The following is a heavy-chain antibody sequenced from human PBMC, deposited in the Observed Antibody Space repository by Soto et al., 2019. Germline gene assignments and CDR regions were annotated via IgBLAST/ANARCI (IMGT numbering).Heavy chain of an antibody. CDR3: AKSIQLWEGYYYYGMDV. CDR1: GFTFSDHY. Sequence: GGSLRLSCAASGFTFSDHYMDWVRQAPGKGLEWVAVISYDGSNKYYADSVKGRFTISRDNSKNTLYLQMNSLRAEDTAVYYCAKSIQLWEGYYYYGMDVWGQGTTVTVSS. V-gene: IGHV3-30*18. J-gene: IGHJ6*02. CDR2: ISYDGSNK. D-gene: IGHD5-18*01.